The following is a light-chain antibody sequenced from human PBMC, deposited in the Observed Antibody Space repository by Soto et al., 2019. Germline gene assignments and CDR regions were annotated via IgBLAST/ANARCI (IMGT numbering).Light chain of an antibody. Sequence: QSVLTQPPSASETPGQRVTISCSGSSSNIGINTVDWFQQLPGTAPKLLIYNNNQRPSGVPDRFSGSKSGTSASLAISGLQSEDESDYYCAAWDDSLNGYVLGTGTKLTVL. CDR3: AAWDDSLNGYV. CDR1: SSNIGINT. CDR2: NNN. V-gene: IGLV1-44*01. J-gene: IGLJ1*01.